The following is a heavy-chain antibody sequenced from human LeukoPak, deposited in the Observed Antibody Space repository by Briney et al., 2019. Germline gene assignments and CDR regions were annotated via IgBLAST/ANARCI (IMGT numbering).Heavy chain of an antibody. CDR1: GGSICSYY. D-gene: IGHD4-17*01. CDR3: ASGPTVKSAYYFDY. Sequence: PSETLSLTCTVSGGSICSYYWSWIRQPPGKGLEWIGYIYYSGSTNYNPSLKSRVTISVDTSKNQFSLKLSSLTAADTAVYYCASGPTVKSAYYFDYWGQGTLVTVSS. CDR2: IYYSGST. J-gene: IGHJ4*02. V-gene: IGHV4-59*01.